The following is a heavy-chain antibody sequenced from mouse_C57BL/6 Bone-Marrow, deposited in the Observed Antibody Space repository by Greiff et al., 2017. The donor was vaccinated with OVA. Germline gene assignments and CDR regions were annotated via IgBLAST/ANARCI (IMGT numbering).Heavy chain of an antibody. D-gene: IGHD2-1*01. CDR1: GFTFSDYG. J-gene: IGHJ2*01. CDR2: ISSGSSTI. V-gene: IGHV5-17*01. CDR3: ARDGNYRLYYFDY. Sequence: EVQVVESGGGLVKPGGSLKLSCAASGFTFSDYGMHWVRQAPEKGLEWVAYISSGSSTIYYADTVKGRFTISRDNAKNTLFLQMTSLRSEDTAMYYCARDGNYRLYYFDYWGQGTTLTVSS.